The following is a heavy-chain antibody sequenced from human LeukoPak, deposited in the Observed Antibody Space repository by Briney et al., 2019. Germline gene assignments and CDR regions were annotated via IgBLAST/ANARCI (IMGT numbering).Heavy chain of an antibody. D-gene: IGHD5-18*01. CDR2: IYYSGNI. V-gene: IGHV4-59*01. Sequence: PSETLSLTCTVSGDSISYYYWSWITQPPGKGLEWIGKIYYSGNINYNPSLKSRVTISVDTSKNQFSLKLSSVTAADTAVYYCARVRGYSYDSSDFDYWGQGTLVTVSS. CDR1: GDSISYYY. J-gene: IGHJ4*02. CDR3: ARVRGYSYDSSDFDY.